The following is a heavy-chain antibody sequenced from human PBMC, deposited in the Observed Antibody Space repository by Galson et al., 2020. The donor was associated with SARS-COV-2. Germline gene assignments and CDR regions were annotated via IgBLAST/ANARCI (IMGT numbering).Heavy chain of an antibody. D-gene: IGHD2-8*01. CDR1: GFTFKNYA. V-gene: IGHV3-23*01. CDR3: AKTYCTSSSCPNYYYYGMDV. J-gene: IGHJ6*01. Sequence: GGSLRLSCAASGFTFKNYAMNWVRQAPGKGLEWVSAISAYGTSTYYADSVKGRFTISRDNYENTLYVQMSSLRAEDTAVYYCAKTYCTSSSCPNYYYYGMDVWGQGTTVTVSS. CDR2: ISAYGTST.